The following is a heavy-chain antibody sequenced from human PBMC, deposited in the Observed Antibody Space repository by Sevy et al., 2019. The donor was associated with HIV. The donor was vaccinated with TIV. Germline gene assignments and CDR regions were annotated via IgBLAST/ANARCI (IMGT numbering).Heavy chain of an antibody. CDR1: GYTFSSYG. D-gene: IGHD3-10*01. J-gene: IGHJ6*02. CDR2: ISDYNGYT. V-gene: IGHV1-18*01. Sequence: ASVKVSCKASGYTFSSYGISWVRQAPGQGLEWMGWISDYNGYTNYAHKFQGRITMSTETSTRTAYMELRSLRSDDTAVYFCAREGYYYRSGTYRPPNYYGMDVWGQGTAVTVSS. CDR3: AREGYYYRSGTYRPPNYYGMDV.